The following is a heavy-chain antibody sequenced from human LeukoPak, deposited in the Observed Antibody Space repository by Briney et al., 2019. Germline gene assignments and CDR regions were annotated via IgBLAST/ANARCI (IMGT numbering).Heavy chain of an antibody. V-gene: IGHV4-39*07. CDR1: GGSISSYY. CDR2: IYYSGST. J-gene: IGHJ4*02. D-gene: IGHD3-22*01. CDR3: ARDTGYYYDSSGFGY. Sequence: SETLSLTCTVSGGSISSYYWGWIRQPPGKGLEWIGSIYYSGSTYYNPSLKSRVTISVDTSKNQFSLKLSSVTAADTAVYYCARDTGYYYDSSGFGYWGQGTLVTVSS.